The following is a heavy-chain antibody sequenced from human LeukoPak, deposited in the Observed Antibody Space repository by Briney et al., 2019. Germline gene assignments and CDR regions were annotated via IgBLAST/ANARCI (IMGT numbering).Heavy chain of an antibody. CDR2: INHSGST. Sequence: PSETLSLTCAVYGGSFSGYYWSWIRQPPGKGLEWIGEINHSGSTNYNPSLKSRVTISVDTSKNQFSLKLSSVTAADTAVYYCARVSRGYYGSGSYRCYFDYWGQGTLVTVSS. CDR3: ARVSRGYYGSGSYRCYFDY. D-gene: IGHD3-10*01. CDR1: GGSFSGYY. J-gene: IGHJ4*02. V-gene: IGHV4-34*01.